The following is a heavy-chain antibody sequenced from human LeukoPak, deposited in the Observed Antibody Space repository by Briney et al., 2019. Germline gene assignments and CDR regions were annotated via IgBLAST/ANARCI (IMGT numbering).Heavy chain of an antibody. CDR2: IIPIFGTA. CDR3: ARDGEDIVVVPAAFDY. D-gene: IGHD2-2*01. Sequence: SVKVSCKASGGTFSSYAISWVRQAPGQGLEWMGGIIPIFGTANYAQKFQGRVTITADESTSTAYMELSSLRSEDTAVYYCARDGEDIVVVPAAFDYWGQGTLVTVSS. J-gene: IGHJ4*02. V-gene: IGHV1-69*13. CDR1: GGTFSSYA.